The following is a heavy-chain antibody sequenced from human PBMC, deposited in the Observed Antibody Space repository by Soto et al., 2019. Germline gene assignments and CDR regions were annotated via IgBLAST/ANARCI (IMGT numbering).Heavy chain of an antibody. J-gene: IGHJ3*02. D-gene: IGHD3-16*01. V-gene: IGHV1-8*01. CDR3: ASSLGAGLDPFDI. Sequence: ASVKVSCKASGYTFTSYDINWVRQATGQGLEWMGWMNPNSGNTGYAQKFQGRVTMTRNTSISTAYMELSSLRSEDTAVYYCASSLGAGLDPFDIWGQATLVTVSS. CDR2: MNPNSGNT. CDR1: GYTFTSYD.